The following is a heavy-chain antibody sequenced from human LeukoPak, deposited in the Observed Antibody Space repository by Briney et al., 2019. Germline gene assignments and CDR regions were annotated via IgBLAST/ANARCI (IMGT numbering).Heavy chain of an antibody. D-gene: IGHD6-13*01. CDR2: IRYDGSNK. Sequence: PGGSLRLSCAASGFTFSSYGMHWVRQAPGKGLEWVAFIRYDGSNKYYADSVKGRFTISRDNSKNTLYLQMNSLRAEDTAVYYCAKDRHSSSWMYFDYWGQGTLVTASP. V-gene: IGHV3-30*02. J-gene: IGHJ4*02. CDR1: GFTFSSYG. CDR3: AKDRHSSSWMYFDY.